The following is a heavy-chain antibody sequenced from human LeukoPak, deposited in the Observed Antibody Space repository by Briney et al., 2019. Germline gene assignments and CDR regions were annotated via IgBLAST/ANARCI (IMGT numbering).Heavy chain of an antibody. CDR2: IYYSGST. Sequence: SETLSLTCTVSGGSISSGDYYWSWVRQPPGKGLEWIGYIYYSGSTYYNPSLKSRVTISVDTSKNQFSLKLSSVTAADTAVYYCARDRSGYFDYWGQGTLVTVSS. CDR3: ARDRSGYFDY. D-gene: IGHD3-22*01. V-gene: IGHV4-30-4*01. J-gene: IGHJ4*02. CDR1: GGSISSGDYY.